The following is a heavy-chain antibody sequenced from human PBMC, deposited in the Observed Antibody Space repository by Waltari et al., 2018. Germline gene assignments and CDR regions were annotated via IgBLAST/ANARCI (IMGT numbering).Heavy chain of an antibody. Sequence: QVQLQESGPGLVKPSETLSLTCTVSGGSISSYCWSWIRQPPGKGLEWIGYIYYSGSTNYNPSLKSRVTISVDTSKNQFSLKLSSVTAADTAVYYCARVGGYDAFDIWGQGTMVTVSS. CDR1: GGSISSYC. V-gene: IGHV4-59*01. J-gene: IGHJ3*02. D-gene: IGHD5-12*01. CDR3: ARVGGYDAFDI. CDR2: IYYSGST.